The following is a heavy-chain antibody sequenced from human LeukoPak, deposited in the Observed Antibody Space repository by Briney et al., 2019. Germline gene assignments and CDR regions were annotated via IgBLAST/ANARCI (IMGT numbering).Heavy chain of an antibody. CDR1: GGSISSYY. Sequence: SETLSLTCTVSGGSISSYYWSWIRQPPGKGLEWIGYIYYSGSTNYNPSLKSRVTISVDTSKNQFSLKLSSVTAADTAVYYCARVAGSKDAFDIWGQGTKVTVSS. D-gene: IGHD6-19*01. V-gene: IGHV4-59*08. J-gene: IGHJ3*02. CDR3: ARVAGSKDAFDI. CDR2: IYYSGST.